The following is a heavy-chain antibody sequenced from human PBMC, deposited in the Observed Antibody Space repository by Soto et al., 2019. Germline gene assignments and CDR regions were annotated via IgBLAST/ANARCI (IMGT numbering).Heavy chain of an antibody. CDR1: GGSFSGYY. V-gene: IGHV4-34*01. Sequence: QVQLQQWGAGLLKPSETLSLTCAVYGGSFSGYYWSWLRQPPGKGLEWIGEINHSGSTNYNPSLKRRVTISVDTSKNQVYLKLSSVTAADTAVYYCARGREGYSSGWYVDWGQGTLVTVSS. J-gene: IGHJ4*02. CDR2: INHSGST. CDR3: ARGREGYSSGWYVD. D-gene: IGHD6-13*01.